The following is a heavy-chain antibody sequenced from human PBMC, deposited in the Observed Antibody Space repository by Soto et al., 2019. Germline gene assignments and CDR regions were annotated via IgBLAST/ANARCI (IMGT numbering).Heavy chain of an antibody. D-gene: IGHD2-8*01. Sequence: GGPLRLSCAASGFTFSSYAMSWVRQAPGKGLEWVSTITSSGGSTYYADSVRGRFTISRDNSKKTLYLQMNSLRAEDTAVYYCANCPTLYAPTYNWFDPWGQGTLVTVSS. V-gene: IGHV3-23*01. J-gene: IGHJ5*02. CDR3: ANCPTLYAPTYNWFDP. CDR2: ITSSGGST. CDR1: GFTFSSYA.